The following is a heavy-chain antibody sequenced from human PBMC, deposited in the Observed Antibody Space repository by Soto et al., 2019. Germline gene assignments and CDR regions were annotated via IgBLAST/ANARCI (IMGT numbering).Heavy chain of an antibody. CDR1: GGSINNYY. CDR2: IYDSGST. Sequence: SETLSLTCTVSGGSINNYYWSWIRQPPGRGLEWIGSIYDSGSTNYNPSLKSRVSISFDTSRTQFSLELTSVTPADTAVYYCARDGYSSYYFDFWGQGTLVTVSS. V-gene: IGHV4-59*01. CDR3: ARDGYSSYYFDF. J-gene: IGHJ4*02. D-gene: IGHD4-4*01.